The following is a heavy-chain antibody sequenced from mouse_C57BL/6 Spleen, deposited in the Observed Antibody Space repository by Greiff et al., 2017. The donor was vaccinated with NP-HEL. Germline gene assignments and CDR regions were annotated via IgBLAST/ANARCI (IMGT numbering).Heavy chain of an antibody. V-gene: IGHV3-6*01. CDR3: AREGVYYSNSGFAY. CDR1: GYSITSGYY. CDR2: ISYDGSN. D-gene: IGHD2-5*01. Sequence: EVKLQESGPGLVKPSQSLSLTCSVTGYSITSGYYWNWIRQFPGNKLEWMGYISYDGSNNYNPSLKNRISITRDTSKNQFFLKLNSVTTEDTATYYCAREGVYYSNSGFAYWGQGTLVTVSA. J-gene: IGHJ3*01.